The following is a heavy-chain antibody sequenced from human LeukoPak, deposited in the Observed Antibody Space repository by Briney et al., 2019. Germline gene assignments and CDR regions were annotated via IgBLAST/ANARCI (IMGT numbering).Heavy chain of an antibody. Sequence: GGSLRLSCVVSGFTFNRCWVNWVRQAPGKGLEWVAHINPDGRDTYYVDSMKGRFTISRDNAQNSMYLQMNSLRVEDTAVYYCTSWGDTTAEYFQRWGQGTLVTVSS. CDR3: TSWGDTTAEYFQR. CDR2: INPDGRDT. J-gene: IGHJ1*01. CDR1: GFTFNRCW. V-gene: IGHV3-7*01. D-gene: IGHD2-21*02.